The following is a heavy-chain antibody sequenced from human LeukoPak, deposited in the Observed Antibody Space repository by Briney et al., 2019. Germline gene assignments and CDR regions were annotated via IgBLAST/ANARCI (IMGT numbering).Heavy chain of an antibody. Sequence: GGSLRLSCAASGFTFNPYAMHWVRQAPGKGLEFVSSISSSGGNTYYANSVKGRFTISRDDSRNTLYLQMGSLRPEDMAVYYCPSAAGRGLYYFDYWGQGTLVTVSS. CDR2: ISSSGGNT. J-gene: IGHJ4*02. CDR3: PSAAGRGLYYFDY. CDR1: GFTFNPYA. D-gene: IGHD2-15*01. V-gene: IGHV3-64*01.